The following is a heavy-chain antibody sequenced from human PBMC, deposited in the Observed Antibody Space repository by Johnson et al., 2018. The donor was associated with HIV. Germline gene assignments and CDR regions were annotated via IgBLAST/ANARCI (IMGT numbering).Heavy chain of an antibody. Sequence: VQLVESGGGLVQPGESLRLSCVASGFTFSTYWMSWVRQAPGKGLEWVANIKQDGSEKYYVDSVKGRFTIPKDNAKNSLYLQMNSLRAEDTAVYYCARDRFGYYDSSGSYAFDIWGQGTMVTVSS. CDR1: GFTFSTYW. D-gene: IGHD3-22*01. V-gene: IGHV3-7*01. CDR3: ARDRFGYYDSSGSYAFDI. J-gene: IGHJ3*02. CDR2: IKQDGSEK.